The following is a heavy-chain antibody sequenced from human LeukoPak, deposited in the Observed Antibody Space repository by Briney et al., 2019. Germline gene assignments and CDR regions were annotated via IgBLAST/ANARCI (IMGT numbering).Heavy chain of an antibody. CDR3: ARVSLSNYYDSSGYLGDY. J-gene: IGHJ4*02. CDR2: SIAIFGTA. CDR1: VGTXSSYA. Sequence: SVKVSCKVSVGTXSSYAISWVRQAPGQGLEWMAGSIAIFGTANYAQKFQGRVTITADESTSTAYMELSSLRSEDTAVYYCARVSLSNYYDSSGYLGDYWGQGTLVTVSS. V-gene: IGHV1-69*01. D-gene: IGHD3-22*01.